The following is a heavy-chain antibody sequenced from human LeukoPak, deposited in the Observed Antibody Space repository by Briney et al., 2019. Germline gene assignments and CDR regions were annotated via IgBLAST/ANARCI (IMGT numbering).Heavy chain of an antibody. D-gene: IGHD2-2*01. CDR3: AKESVDARGYMDV. CDR1: GFTFSSYA. V-gene: IGHV3-23*01. Sequence: GGSLRLSCAASGFTFSSYAMTWVRQAPGKGLEWVSSISGSGDNTCYVDSLKGRFTISRDNSENTLYLRMNSLRAEDTAIYYCAKESVDARGYMDVWGKGTTATVSS. J-gene: IGHJ6*03. CDR2: ISGSGDNT.